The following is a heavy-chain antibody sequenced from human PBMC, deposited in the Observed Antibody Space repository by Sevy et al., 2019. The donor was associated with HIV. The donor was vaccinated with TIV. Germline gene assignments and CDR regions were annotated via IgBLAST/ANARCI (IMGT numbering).Heavy chain of an antibody. Sequence: GGFLRLSCAASGFTFSSYGMHWVRQAPGKGLEWVAVISYDGSNKYYADSVKGRFTISRDNSKNTLYLQMNSLRAEDTAVYYCAKDRSGYYDYWGQGTLVTVSS. D-gene: IGHD3-22*01. V-gene: IGHV3-30*18. CDR3: AKDRSGYYDY. CDR2: ISYDGSNK. CDR1: GFTFSSYG. J-gene: IGHJ4*02.